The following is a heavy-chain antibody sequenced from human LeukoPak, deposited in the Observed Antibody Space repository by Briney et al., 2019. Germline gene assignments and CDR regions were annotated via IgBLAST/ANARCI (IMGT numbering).Heavy chain of an antibody. CDR2: ISSSSSYI. V-gene: IGHV3-21*01. D-gene: IGHD5-18*01. CDR3: ARDLLQLWLLDAFDI. CDR1: GFTFSSYS. Sequence: PGGSLRLSCAASGFTFSSYSMNWVRQAPGKGLEWVSSISSSSSYIYYADSVKGRFTISRDNAKNSLYLQMNSLRAEDTAVYYCARDLLQLWLLDAFDIWGQGTMVTVSS. J-gene: IGHJ3*02.